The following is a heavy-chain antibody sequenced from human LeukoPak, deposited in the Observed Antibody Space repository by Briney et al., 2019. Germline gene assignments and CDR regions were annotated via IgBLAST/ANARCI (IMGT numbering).Heavy chain of an antibody. V-gene: IGHV4-34*01. D-gene: IGHD5-12*01. CDR1: GGPFNDYY. CDR3: ARRGMWIQWNFDF. Sequence: SETLSLTCAVAGGPFNDYYWSWIRQSPGKGLEWIGEINRDGSTNYNPSLESRLSMSVDTARKHVSLKMRSVTAADTAVYFCARRGMWIQWNFDFWGQGALVTVSS. CDR2: INRDGST. J-gene: IGHJ4*02.